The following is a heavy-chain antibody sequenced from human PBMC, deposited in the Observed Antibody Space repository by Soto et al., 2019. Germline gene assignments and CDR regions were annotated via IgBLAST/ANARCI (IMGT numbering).Heavy chain of an antibody. J-gene: IGHJ4*02. CDR2: ISAFNGET. V-gene: IGHV1-18*01. D-gene: IGHD6-19*01. CDR3: VRDQQWLLPVPLNFDY. Sequence: ASVKVSCKTSGFTFSDYGFSWVRQAPGRGLEWMGWISAFNGETNYTQKSEGRVAMTTDAATTTAYMELRSLTVDDTAVYYCVRDQQWLLPVPLNFDYWGQGTVVTVSS. CDR1: GFTFSDYG.